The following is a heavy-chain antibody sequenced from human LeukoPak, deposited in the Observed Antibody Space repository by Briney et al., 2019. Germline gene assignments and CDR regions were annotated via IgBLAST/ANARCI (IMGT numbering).Heavy chain of an antibody. CDR2: ISYDGSNK. Sequence: GGSLRLSCAASGFTFSSYAMHWVRQAPGKGLEWVAVISYDGSNKYYADSVKGRFTISRDNSKNTLYLQMNSLRAEDTAVYYCARDYGSGSYYAAQAENWGQGTLVTVSS. D-gene: IGHD3-10*01. V-gene: IGHV3-30*04. J-gene: IGHJ4*02. CDR1: GFTFSSYA. CDR3: ARDYGSGSYYAAQAEN.